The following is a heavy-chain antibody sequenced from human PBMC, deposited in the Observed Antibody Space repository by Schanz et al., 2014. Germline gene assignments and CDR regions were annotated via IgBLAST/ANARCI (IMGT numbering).Heavy chain of an antibody. J-gene: IGHJ4*02. CDR2: LSGSGGST. V-gene: IGHV3-23*01. CDR3: AKQIHYDILTVTRN. CDR1: GFTFGSYA. Sequence: VQLLQFGGGVVQPGRSLRLSCAASGFTFGSYAMTWVRQAPGKGLEWVSALSGSGGSTYYADSVKGRFTISRDNSKNTLYLQMNSLRAEDTAVYYCAKQIHYDILTVTRNWGQGTLVTVSS. D-gene: IGHD3-9*01.